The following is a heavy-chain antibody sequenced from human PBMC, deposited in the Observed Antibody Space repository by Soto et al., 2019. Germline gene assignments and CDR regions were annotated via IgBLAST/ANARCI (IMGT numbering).Heavy chain of an antibody. D-gene: IGHD4-4*01. V-gene: IGHV3-21*01. CDR2: MTSSGQYI. Sequence: GGSLRLSCAASGFAFMSYTMYWVRQPPGKGLERVSSMTSSGQYIYHADSVKGRFTISRDNAKNSLYLHMNSLRAEDTAVYYCAKDLDDYSSAIDFWGQGTLVTVSS. J-gene: IGHJ4*02. CDR1: GFAFMSYT. CDR3: AKDLDDYSSAIDF.